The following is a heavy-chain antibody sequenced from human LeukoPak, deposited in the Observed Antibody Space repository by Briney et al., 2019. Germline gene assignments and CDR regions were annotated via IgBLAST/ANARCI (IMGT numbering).Heavy chain of an antibody. CDR2: ITSEGSST. V-gene: IGHV3-74*01. J-gene: IGHJ4*02. CDR3: AREVATASFDY. Sequence: PGGSLRLSCAASGFTFSSYWMHWVRQVPGKGLVWVSRITSEGSSTNYADSVKGRLTISRDNAKNTLYLQMNSLRADDTAVYYCAREVATASFDYWGQGTLVTVSS. D-gene: IGHD5-12*01. CDR1: GFTFSSYW.